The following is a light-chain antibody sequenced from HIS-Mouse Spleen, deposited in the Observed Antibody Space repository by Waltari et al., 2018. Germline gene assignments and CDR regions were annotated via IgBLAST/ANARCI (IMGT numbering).Light chain of an antibody. CDR3: SSYAGSNIVV. Sequence: QSALTQPPSASGSPGQSVTTSCTETSSDVGGYNYVSWYQQHPGKAPKLMIYEVSKRPSGVPDRFSGSKSGNTASLTVSGLQAEDEADYYCSSYAGSNIVVFGGGTKLTVL. V-gene: IGLV2-8*01. J-gene: IGLJ2*01. CDR1: SSDVGGYNY. CDR2: EVS.